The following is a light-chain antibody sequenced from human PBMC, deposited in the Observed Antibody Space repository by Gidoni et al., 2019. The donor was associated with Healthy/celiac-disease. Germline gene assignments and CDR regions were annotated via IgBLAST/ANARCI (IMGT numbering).Light chain of an antibody. CDR1: QSVSIN. J-gene: IGKJ1*01. Sequence: EIVMTQTPATLSVSPGERATLSCRASQSVSINLAWYQQKPGQAPRLLIYGASTRATGIPARFSGIGSGTEFTLTISSLQSEDFAVYFCQQYNNWRTFGQGTKVEIK. CDR3: QQYNNWRT. V-gene: IGKV3-15*01. CDR2: GAS.